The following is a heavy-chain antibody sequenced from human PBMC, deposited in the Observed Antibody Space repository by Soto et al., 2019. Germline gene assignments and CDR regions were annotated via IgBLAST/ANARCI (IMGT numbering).Heavy chain of an antibody. CDR3: AKAYFDILPGYFGDY. CDR1: GFTFSNYA. CDR2: MSNSGSRT. J-gene: IGHJ4*02. V-gene: IGHV3-23*01. D-gene: IGHD3-9*01. Sequence: VQLLESGGGLVQPGGSLRLSCAASGFTFSNYAMSWVRQAPGKGLEWVSGMSNSGSRTYYADSVKGRFIISRDNSKNTLYLQMNSLRPEDTGVYYCAKAYFDILPGYFGDYWGQGTLVSVSS.